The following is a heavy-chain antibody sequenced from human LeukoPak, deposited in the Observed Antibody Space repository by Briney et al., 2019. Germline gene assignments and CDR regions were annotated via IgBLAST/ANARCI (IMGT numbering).Heavy chain of an antibody. V-gene: IGHV4-4*02. CDR1: GGSISSSNW. CDR3: ARGFYDYVWGSYRQSEPGFDY. J-gene: IGHJ4*02. D-gene: IGHD3-16*02. Sequence: SGTLSLTCAVSGGSISSSNWWSWVRQPPGKGLEWIGEIYHSGSTNYNPSLKSRVTISVDKSKNQFSLKLSSVTAADTAVYYCARGFYDYVWGSYRQSEPGFDYWGQGTLVTVSS. CDR2: IYHSGST.